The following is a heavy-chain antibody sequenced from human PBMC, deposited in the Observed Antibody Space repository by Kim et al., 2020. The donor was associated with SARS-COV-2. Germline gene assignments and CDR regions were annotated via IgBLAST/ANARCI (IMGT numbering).Heavy chain of an antibody. Sequence: GGSLRLSCAASGFTFDDYAMHWVRQAPGKGLEWVSLISGDGGSTYYADSVKGRFTISRDNSKNSLYLQMNSLRTEDTALYYCAKEMFPGIAAAGSAPWGQGTLVTVSS. D-gene: IGHD6-13*01. J-gene: IGHJ5*02. CDR3: AKEMFPGIAAAGSAP. CDR1: GFTFDDYA. CDR2: ISGDGGST. V-gene: IGHV3-43*02.